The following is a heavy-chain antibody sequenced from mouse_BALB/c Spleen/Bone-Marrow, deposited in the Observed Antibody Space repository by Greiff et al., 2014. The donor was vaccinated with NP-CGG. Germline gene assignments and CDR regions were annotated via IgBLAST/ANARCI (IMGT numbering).Heavy chain of an antibody. J-gene: IGHJ2*01. D-gene: IGHD2-4*01. Sequence: EVHLVESGAELVRSGASVKLSCTASGFNIKDYYMHWVKQRPEQGLEWIGWIDPENGDTEYAPKFQGKATMTADTSSNTADLQLSSLTSEDTAVYYCNARGDYDFDYFDYWGQGTTLTVSS. V-gene: IGHV14-4*02. CDR1: GFNIKDYY. CDR3: NARGDYDFDYFDY. CDR2: IDPENGDT.